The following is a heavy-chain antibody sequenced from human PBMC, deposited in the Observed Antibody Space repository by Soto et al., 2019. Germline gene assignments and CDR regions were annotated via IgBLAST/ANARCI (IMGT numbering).Heavy chain of an antibody. Sequence: QVQLVESGGGVVQPGRSLRLSCAASGFTFTNYAMYWVRQAPGKGLVWMGYVSYDGAHKFYADSVKGRFTISRDNSKNTLFLQMNSLRAEDTAVYYCAREGEYCSGGSCTDFAYWGQGTLVTVSS. CDR2: VSYDGAHK. D-gene: IGHD2-15*01. V-gene: IGHV3-30-3*01. CDR3: AREGEYCSGGSCTDFAY. CDR1: GFTFTNYA. J-gene: IGHJ4*02.